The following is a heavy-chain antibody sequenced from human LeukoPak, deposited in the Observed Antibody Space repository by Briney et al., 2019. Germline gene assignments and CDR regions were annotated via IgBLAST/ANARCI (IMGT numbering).Heavy chain of an antibody. J-gene: IGHJ4*02. CDR3: ARNTVTGPAVFDY. CDR1: GGSFSGYY. D-gene: IGHD4-17*01. V-gene: IGHV4-34*01. CDR2: INHSGTA. Sequence: SETLSLTCAVYGGSFSGYYWSWIRQPPGKGLEWIGEINHSGTANPNPSLKSRVTISVDTSKNQFPLKLSSVAAADTAVYYCARNTVTGPAVFDYWGQGTLVTVSS.